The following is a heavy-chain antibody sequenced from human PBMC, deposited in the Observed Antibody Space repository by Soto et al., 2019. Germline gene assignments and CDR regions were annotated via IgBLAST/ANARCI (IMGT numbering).Heavy chain of an antibody. CDR1: GGSFSGYY. J-gene: IGHJ6*03. CDR2: INHSGST. V-gene: IGHV4-34*01. CDR3: ARGLGYCSGGSCYFYYYYYMDV. Sequence: SETLSLTCAVYGGSFSGYYWSWIRQPPGKGLEWIGEINHSGSTNYNPSLKSRVTISVDTSKNQFSLKLSSVTAADTAVYYCARGLGYCSGGSCYFYYYYYMDVWGKGTTVTVSS. D-gene: IGHD2-15*01.